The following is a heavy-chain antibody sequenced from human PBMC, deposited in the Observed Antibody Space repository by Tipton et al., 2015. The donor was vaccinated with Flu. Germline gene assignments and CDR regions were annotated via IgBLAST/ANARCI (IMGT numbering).Heavy chain of an antibody. V-gene: IGHV4-31*03. CDR2: IYYSGTT. D-gene: IGHD2-15*01. Sequence: LRLSCSVSGASVGGPYYWRWIRQHPGKGLEWIGYIYYSGTTSYTPSLRSRVTISVDTYKNQFSLNLRSVSAADTAVYYCAREGCSGGACYLDFWGQGTLITVSS. CDR3: AREGCSGGACYLDF. CDR1: GASVGGPYY. J-gene: IGHJ4*02.